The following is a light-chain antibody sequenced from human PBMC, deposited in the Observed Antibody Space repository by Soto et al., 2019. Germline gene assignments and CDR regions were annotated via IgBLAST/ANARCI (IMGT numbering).Light chain of an antibody. J-gene: IGKJ4*01. CDR1: QSVGNN. CDR2: GVS. CDR3: QQYNNWPQLT. V-gene: IGKV3-15*01. Sequence: RVMTQSPATLSVSPGERATLSCRASQSVGNNLAWYQQKPGQAPRLLIYGVSTRATGIPARFSGGGSGTEFTLTISSLQSEDFAVYFCQQYNNWPQLTFGGGTKVEIK.